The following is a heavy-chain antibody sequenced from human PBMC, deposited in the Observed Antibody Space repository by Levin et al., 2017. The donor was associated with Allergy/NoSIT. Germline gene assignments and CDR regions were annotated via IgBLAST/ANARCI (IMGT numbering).Heavy chain of an antibody. J-gene: IGHJ4*02. D-gene: IGHD1-1*01. CDR2: ISDDGSSE. V-gene: IGHV3-30-3*01. CDR3: VREIAEEGT. CDR1: GFTFSNYA. Sequence: GESLKISCAASGFTFSNYAMLWVRQAPGKGLEWVGVISDDGSSEFYIDSVKGRFTISRDNSKNRLYLQMDSLRAEDTALYYCVREIAEEGTWGQGTLVIVSS.